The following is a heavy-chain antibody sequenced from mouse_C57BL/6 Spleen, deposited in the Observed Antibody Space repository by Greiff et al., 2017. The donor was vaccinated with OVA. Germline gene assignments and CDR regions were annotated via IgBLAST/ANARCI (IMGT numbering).Heavy chain of an antibody. CDR1: GFTFSSYA. CDR2: ISSGGDYI. D-gene: IGHD1-1*01. Sequence: EVQVVESGEGLVKPGGSLKLSCAASGFTFSSYAMSWVRQTPEKRLEWVAYISSGGDYIYYADTVKGRFTISRDNARNTLYLQMSSLKSEDTAMYYCTRDRNYYGSSFYAMDYWGQGTSVTVSS. V-gene: IGHV5-9-1*02. CDR3: TRDRNYYGSSFYAMDY. J-gene: IGHJ4*01.